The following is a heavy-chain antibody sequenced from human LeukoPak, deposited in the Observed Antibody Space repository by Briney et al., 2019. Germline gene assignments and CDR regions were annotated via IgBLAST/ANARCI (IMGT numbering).Heavy chain of an antibody. J-gene: IGHJ5*02. V-gene: IGHV1-2*02. CDR2: INPSSGNT. CDR3: ARARKEIGYDGWFDP. Sequence: ASMKVSCKASGYTFSEYYLHWVRQAPGQGLEWMGWINPSSGNTNSAQKFQGRVTMTRDTSITTAYMELSRLRSDDTAVYYCARARKEIGYDGWFDPWGQGTLVTVSS. CDR1: GYTFSEYY. D-gene: IGHD5-12*01.